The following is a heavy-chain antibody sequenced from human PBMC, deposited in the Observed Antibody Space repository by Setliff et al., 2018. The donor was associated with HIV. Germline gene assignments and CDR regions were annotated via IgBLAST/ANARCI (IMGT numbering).Heavy chain of an antibody. Sequence: SVKVSCKVSGDTFNNYGLNWVRQAPGQGLEWMGGIIPIFKSADYAQKFQGRVTITTDESTSTAYMDLSSLKYEDTAIYYCARTSGDAYNYEGAFDVWGQGTLVTVSS. V-gene: IGHV1-69*05. CDR3: ARTSGDAYNYEGAFDV. J-gene: IGHJ3*01. D-gene: IGHD5-12*01. CDR1: GDTFNNYG. CDR2: IIPIFKSA.